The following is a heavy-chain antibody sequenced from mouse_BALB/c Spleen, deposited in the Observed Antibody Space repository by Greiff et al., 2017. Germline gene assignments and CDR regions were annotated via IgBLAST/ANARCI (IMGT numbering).Heavy chain of an antibody. Sequence: EVQVVESGGGLVQPGGSLRLSCATSGFTFTDYYMSWVRQPPGKALEWLGFIRNKANGYTTEYSASVKGRFTISRDNSQSILYLQMNTLRAEDSATYYCARVHYYGYGDYWGQGTTLTVSS. D-gene: IGHD1-2*01. CDR3: ARVHYYGYGDY. V-gene: IGHV7-3*02. CDR1: GFTFTDYY. CDR2: IRNKANGYTT. J-gene: IGHJ2*01.